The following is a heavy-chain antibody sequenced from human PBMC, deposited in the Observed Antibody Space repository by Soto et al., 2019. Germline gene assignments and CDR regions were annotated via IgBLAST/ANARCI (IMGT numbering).Heavy chain of an antibody. CDR2: IYYGGST. J-gene: IGHJ5*02. V-gene: IGHV4-39*01. D-gene: IGHD2-15*01. CDR3: ASCAVAATRGNSHWFDP. CDR1: GGGISSCSNY. Sequence: SETLSLPCTVCGGGISSCSNYSGRIRQPPGKGPEWIGSIYYGGSTCLNPSLKSRVTISVDTSKNTLSLKVSSVAAAHTAVYYSASCAVAATRGNSHWFDPWGQGTLVPVSS.